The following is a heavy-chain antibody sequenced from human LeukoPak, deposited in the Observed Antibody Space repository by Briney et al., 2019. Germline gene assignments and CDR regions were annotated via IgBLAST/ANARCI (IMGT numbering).Heavy chain of an antibody. D-gene: IGHD6-13*01. V-gene: IGHV4-39*07. J-gene: IGHJ5*02. CDR2: IYYSGST. CDR1: GGSLRSSNYY. Sequence: SETLSLTCTVSGGSLRSSNYYWGWIRQPPGKGLEWIGSIYYSGSTNYNPSLKSRVTISVDTSKNQFSLKLSSVTAADTAVYYCARGKQQLHWFDPWGQGTLVTV. CDR3: ARGKQQLHWFDP.